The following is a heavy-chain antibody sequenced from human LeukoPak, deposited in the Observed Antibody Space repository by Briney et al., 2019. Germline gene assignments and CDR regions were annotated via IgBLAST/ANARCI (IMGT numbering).Heavy chain of an antibody. CDR1: GGTFSSYA. D-gene: IGHD2-2*02. CDR3: ARGYCSSTSCYTLLDY. CDR2: INPSGGST. V-gene: IGHV1-46*01. J-gene: IGHJ4*02. Sequence: ASVKVSCKASGGTFSSYAISWVRQAPGQGLEWMGIINPSGGSTSYAQKFQGRVTMTRDTSTSTVYMELSSLRSEDTAVYYCARGYCSSTSCYTLLDYWGQGTLVTVSS.